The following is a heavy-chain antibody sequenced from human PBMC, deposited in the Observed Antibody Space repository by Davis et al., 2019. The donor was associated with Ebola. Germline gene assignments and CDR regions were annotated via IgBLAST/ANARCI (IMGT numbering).Heavy chain of an antibody. Sequence: HSQTLSLTCAISGDSGSIGWNWIRQSPSRGLEWLGRTYYSSKWHNDYGESVKSRITINPDTSTNQLSLQLNSVTPEDTAVYYCVRGWGRSGLDVWGQGTTVTVSS. D-gene: IGHD3-16*01. CDR3: VRGWGRSGLDV. CDR1: GDSGSIG. CDR2: TYYSSKWHN. J-gene: IGHJ6*02. V-gene: IGHV6-1*01.